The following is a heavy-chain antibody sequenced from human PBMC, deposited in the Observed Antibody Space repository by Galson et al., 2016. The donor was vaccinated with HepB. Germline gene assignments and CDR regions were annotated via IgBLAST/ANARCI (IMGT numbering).Heavy chain of an antibody. J-gene: IGHJ4*02. V-gene: IGHV3-66*01. D-gene: IGHD2-15*01. CDR1: GFTVSNNY. CDR2: IYSGGST. Sequence: SLRLSCAVSGFTVSNNYMSWVRQAPGKGLEWVSLIYSGGSTYYADSVKGRFTISRDNSKNTLYLQMNSLRDEDTAVYYCASQWVAVDYWGRGTLVTVSS. CDR3: ASQWVAVDY.